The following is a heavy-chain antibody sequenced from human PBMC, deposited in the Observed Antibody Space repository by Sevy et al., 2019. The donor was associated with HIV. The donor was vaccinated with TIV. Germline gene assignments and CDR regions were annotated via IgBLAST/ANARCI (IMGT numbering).Heavy chain of an antibody. D-gene: IGHD3-22*01. V-gene: IGHV1-2*06. CDR1: GYTFTGYY. CDR2: INPNSGGT. J-gene: IGHJ4*02. CDR3: VIDSSGYNFDY. Sequence: ASVKVSCKASGYTFTGYYMHWVRQAPGQGLEWMGRINPNSGGTNYAQKFQGRVTMTRDTSISTAYMELSRLRSDDTAVYYCVIDSSGYNFDYWGQGTLVTVSS.